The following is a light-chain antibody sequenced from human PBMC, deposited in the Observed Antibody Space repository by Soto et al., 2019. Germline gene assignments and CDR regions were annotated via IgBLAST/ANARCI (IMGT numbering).Light chain of an antibody. J-gene: IGKJ3*01. CDR3: QQRNNWPPIFT. CDR2: DAS. CDR1: QSVSSS. V-gene: IGKV3-11*01. Sequence: DIVLTQSPATLSLSPGERATLSCRASQSVSSSLAWYQCKPGQAPRLLIYDASNRATGIPARFSGSGSGTDFTLTISSLEPEDFAVYYGQQRNNWPPIFTFGPGTKVDIK.